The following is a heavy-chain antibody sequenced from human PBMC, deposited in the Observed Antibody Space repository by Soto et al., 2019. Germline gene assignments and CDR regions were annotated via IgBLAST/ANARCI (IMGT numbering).Heavy chain of an antibody. V-gene: IGHV1-3*01. Sequence: ASVKVSCKASGYTFTTYAMHWVRQAPGQRLEWMGWINAGNGNTKYSQNFMGRFTISRDNSKNTLYLQMNSLRAEDTAVYYCAKDKSQWRAGAFDIWGQGTMVTVSS. CDR2: INAGNGNT. D-gene: IGHD6-19*01. J-gene: IGHJ3*02. CDR3: AKDKSQWRAGAFDI. CDR1: GYTFTTYA.